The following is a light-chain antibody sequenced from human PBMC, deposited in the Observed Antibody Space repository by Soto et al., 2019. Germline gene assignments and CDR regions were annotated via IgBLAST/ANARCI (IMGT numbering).Light chain of an antibody. CDR3: SSYTTTSTLYV. Sequence: QSALTQPASVSGSLGQSITISCTGTSSDVGAYNHVSWYQQHPGKAPKLMIYDVSNRPSGVSNRFSGSKSGNTASLTISGLKAEGEADYYCSSYTTTSTLYVFGTGTKLTVL. V-gene: IGLV2-14*01. CDR2: DVS. J-gene: IGLJ1*01. CDR1: SSDVGAYNH.